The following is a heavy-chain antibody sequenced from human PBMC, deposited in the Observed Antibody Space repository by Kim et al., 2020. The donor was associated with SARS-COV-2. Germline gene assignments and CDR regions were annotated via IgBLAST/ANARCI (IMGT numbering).Heavy chain of an antibody. CDR2: T. CDR3: VRYRDGSMADD. V-gene: IGHV4-39*01. J-gene: IGHJ4*02. D-gene: IGHD2-8*01. Sequence: TDYSPSLRSRLTMSVDTSKNQFSLRLSSVTGADTAMYYCVRYRDGSMADDWGQGTLVTVSS.